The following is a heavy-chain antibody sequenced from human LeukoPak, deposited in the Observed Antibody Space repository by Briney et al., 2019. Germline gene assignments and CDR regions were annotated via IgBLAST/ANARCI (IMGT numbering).Heavy chain of an antibody. CDR3: ANAPTGYGMDV. V-gene: IGHV3-30*18. CDR2: ISYDGSDK. J-gene: IGHJ6*02. D-gene: IGHD2-8*02. CDR1: EFTFSTYD. Sequence: GGSLRLSCAVSEFTFSTYDMHWVRQAPGKGLEWVAVISYDGSDKYYADSVKGRFNISRDNSKKTLYLQMNSLRGEDTAVYYCANAPTGYGMDVWGQGTTVTVSS.